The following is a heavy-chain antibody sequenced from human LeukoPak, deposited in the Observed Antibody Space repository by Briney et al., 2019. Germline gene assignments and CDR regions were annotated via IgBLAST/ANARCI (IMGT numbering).Heavy chain of an antibody. CDR1: GYTFTSYY. Sequence: ASVKVSCKASGYTFTSYYLYWVRQAPGQGFEWMGVINPSGGSTTSAQKSQGRVTMTRDTSTSTVYMELRSLRSEDTAVYYCARGPGPADDGGGYCFDYWGQGTLVTVSS. V-gene: IGHV1-46*01. J-gene: IGHJ4*02. D-gene: IGHD3-22*01. CDR2: INPSGGST. CDR3: ARGPGPADDGGGYCFDY.